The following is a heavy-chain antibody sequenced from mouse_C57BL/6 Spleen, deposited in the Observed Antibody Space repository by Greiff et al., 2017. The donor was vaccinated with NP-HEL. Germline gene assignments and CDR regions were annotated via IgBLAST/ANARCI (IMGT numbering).Heavy chain of an antibody. V-gene: IGHV1-69*01. CDR3: ARSGGKPGNGFAY. D-gene: IGHD2-1*01. Sequence: QVQLQQPGAELVMPGASVKLSCKASGYTFTSYWMHWVKQRPGQGLEWIGEIDPSDSYTNYNQKFKGKSTLTVDKSSSTAYMQLSSLTSEDSAVYYCARSGGKPGNGFAYWGQGTMVTVSA. CDR1: GYTFTSYW. CDR2: IDPSDSYT. J-gene: IGHJ3*01.